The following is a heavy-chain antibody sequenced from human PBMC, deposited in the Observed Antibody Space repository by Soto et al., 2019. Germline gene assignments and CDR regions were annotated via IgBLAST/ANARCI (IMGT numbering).Heavy chain of an antibody. V-gene: IGHV3-30*18. CDR3: AKSGDCTNGVCYKPVDY. CDR1: GFTFSSYG. D-gene: IGHD2-8*01. CDR2: ISYDGSNK. J-gene: IGHJ4*02. Sequence: QVQLVESGGGVVQPGRSLRLSCAASGFTFSSYGMDWVRQAPSKRLKWVAVISYDGSNKYYADSVKGRFTISRDNSKNTLYLQMNSLRAEDTAVYYCAKSGDCTNGVCYKPVDYWGQGTLVTVSS.